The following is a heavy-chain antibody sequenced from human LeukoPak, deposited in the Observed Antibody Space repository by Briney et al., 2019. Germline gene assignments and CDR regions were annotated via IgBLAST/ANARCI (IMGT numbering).Heavy chain of an antibody. V-gene: IGHV5-51*01. CDR1: GYSFTSYW. Sequence: GESLKISCKGSGYSFTSYWIGWVRQMPGKGLEWMGIIYPGDSDTRYSPSFQGQVTISADKSISIAYLQWSSLKASDTAMYYCAICSGGSCYSTPFDYWGQGTLVTVSS. J-gene: IGHJ4*02. D-gene: IGHD2-15*01. CDR2: IYPGDSDT. CDR3: AICSGGSCYSTPFDY.